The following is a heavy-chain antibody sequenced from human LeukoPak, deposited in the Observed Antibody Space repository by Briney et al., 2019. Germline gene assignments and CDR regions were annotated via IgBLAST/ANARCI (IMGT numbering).Heavy chain of an antibody. Sequence: ASVKVSCKASSYTFTSCGISWVRQAPGQGLEWMGWISAYNGNTNYAQKLQGRVTMTTDTSTSTAYMELRSLRSDDTAVYYCARDERGNYWNDLIYYYYYGMDVWGQGTTVTVSS. CDR1: SYTFTSCG. CDR3: ARDERGNYWNDLIYYYYYGMDV. D-gene: IGHD1-1*01. V-gene: IGHV1-18*01. CDR2: ISAYNGNT. J-gene: IGHJ6*02.